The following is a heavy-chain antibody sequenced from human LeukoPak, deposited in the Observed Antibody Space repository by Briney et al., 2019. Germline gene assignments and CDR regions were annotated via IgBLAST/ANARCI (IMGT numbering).Heavy chain of an antibody. D-gene: IGHD7-27*01. J-gene: IGHJ4*02. CDR1: GFTFTAYY. V-gene: IGHV1-2*02. Sequence: GASVKVSCKASGFTFTAYYLHWVRQAPGQRPEWMGWINPNSVGTNYAQKFQGRVTMTRDTSISTAYMELSRLRSDDTAVYYCSRGPHWDPHFDFWGQGTLVTVSS. CDR3: SRGPHWDPHFDF. CDR2: INPNSVGT.